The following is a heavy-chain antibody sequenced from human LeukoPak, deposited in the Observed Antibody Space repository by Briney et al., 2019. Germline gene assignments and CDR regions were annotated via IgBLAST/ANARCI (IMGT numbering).Heavy chain of an antibody. CDR3: ARVSGTTLSYWYFDL. Sequence: PSETLSLTCTVSGGSISSYYWSWIRQPPGKGLEWIGYIYYSGSTNYNPSLKSRVTISVDTSKNQFSLKLSSVTAADTAVYYCARVSGTTLSYWYFDLWGRGTLVTVSS. V-gene: IGHV4-59*01. J-gene: IGHJ2*01. D-gene: IGHD1-1*01. CDR2: IYYSGST. CDR1: GGSISSYY.